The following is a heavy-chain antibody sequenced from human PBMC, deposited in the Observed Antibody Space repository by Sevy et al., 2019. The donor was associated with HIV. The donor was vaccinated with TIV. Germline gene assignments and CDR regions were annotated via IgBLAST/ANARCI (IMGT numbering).Heavy chain of an antibody. CDR3: ARDRRGYYGSGTYYYYGMDV. J-gene: IGHJ6*02. CDR2: IWYDGNNK. V-gene: IGHV3-33*01. CDR1: GFTFSNYG. Sequence: GGSLRLSCVASGFTFSNYGIHWVRQAPGKGLEWVAVIWYDGNNKYYADSVKGRFTISRDNSKNTLYLQMNSLRAEDRAVYYCARDRRGYYGSGTYYYYGMDVWGQGTTVTVSS. D-gene: IGHD3-10*01.